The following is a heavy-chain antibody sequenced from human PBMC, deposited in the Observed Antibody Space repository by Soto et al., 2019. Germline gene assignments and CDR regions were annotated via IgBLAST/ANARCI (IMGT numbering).Heavy chain of an antibody. J-gene: IGHJ4*02. CDR2: INHSGST. CDR1: VGSVSGYY. Sequence: PSETLSLTCAVYVGSVSGYYWSWIRQPPGKGLEWIGEINHSGSTNYNPSLKSRVTISVDTSKNQFSLKLSSVTAADTAVYYCARGVETRSRGSDYFDYWGQGTLVSVSS. D-gene: IGHD2-2*01. CDR3: ARGVETRSRGSDYFDY. V-gene: IGHV4-34*01.